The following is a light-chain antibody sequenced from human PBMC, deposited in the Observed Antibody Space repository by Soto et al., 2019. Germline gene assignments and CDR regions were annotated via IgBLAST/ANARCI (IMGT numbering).Light chain of an antibody. J-gene: IGLJ3*02. V-gene: IGLV2-8*01. CDR3: TSYVGNDIWV. CDR1: SSDVGAYKY. CDR2: EVT. Sequence: QSALTQPPSASGSPRQSVTSSCTRTSSDVGAYKYVSWYQQYPGKAPKLMIYEVTKRPSGVPDRFSGSKSGNTASLTVSGLQAEDEADYYCTSYVGNDIWVFGGGTKLTVL.